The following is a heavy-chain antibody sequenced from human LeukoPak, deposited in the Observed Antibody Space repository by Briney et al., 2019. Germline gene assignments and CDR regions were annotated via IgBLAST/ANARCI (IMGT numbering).Heavy chain of an antibody. V-gene: IGHV3-23*01. CDR2: ISGSGGDI. J-gene: IGHJ4*02. D-gene: IGHD6-19*01. CDR1: GFTFRDYA. Sequence: PGGSLRLSCAASGFTFRDYAMNWVRQAPGKGLEWVSSISGSGGDIYYADSVKGRFTITRDNAQNTLYLQVNTLRTEDTAVYYCAKGQSVASIGNHYFDQWGQGTMVTVSS. CDR3: AKGQSVASIGNHYFDQ.